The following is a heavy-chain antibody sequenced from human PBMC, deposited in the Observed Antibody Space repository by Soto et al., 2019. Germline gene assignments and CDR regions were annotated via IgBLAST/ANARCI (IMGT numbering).Heavy chain of an antibody. Sequence: SETLSLTCTVSGGSISSGGYYWSWIHQHPGKGLEWIGYIYYSGSTYYNPSLKSRVTISVDTSKNQFSLKLSSVTAADTAVYYCSRSGDDYGDPFDYWAKGTLVPVYS. D-gene: IGHD4-17*01. J-gene: IGHJ4*02. CDR2: IYYSGST. CDR3: SRSGDDYGDPFDY. V-gene: IGHV4-31*03. CDR1: GGSISSGGYY.